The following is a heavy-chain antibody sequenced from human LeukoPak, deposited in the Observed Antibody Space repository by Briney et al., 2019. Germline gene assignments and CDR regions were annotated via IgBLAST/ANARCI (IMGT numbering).Heavy chain of an antibody. CDR2: IYVSGST. D-gene: IGHD5-12*01. V-gene: IGHV4-4*07. Sequence: SETLSLTCTVSGASISSYYWSWIRQPAGKGLEWIGRIYVSGSTTYNPSLESRVTMSLDTSKNQFSLKLSSVTAADTAVYYCARDLISGYDRPIGYWGQGTLVTVSS. J-gene: IGHJ4*02. CDR3: ARDLISGYDRPIGY. CDR1: GASISSYY.